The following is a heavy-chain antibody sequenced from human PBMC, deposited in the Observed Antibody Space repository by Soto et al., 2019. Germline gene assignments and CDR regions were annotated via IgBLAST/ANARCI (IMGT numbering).Heavy chain of an antibody. J-gene: IGHJ3*02. D-gene: IGHD6-13*01. Sequence: GGSLRLSCAASGFTFSSYSMNWVRQAPGKGLEWVSYISSSSSTIYYADSVKGRFTISRDNAKNSLYLQMNSLRDEDTAVYYCARPMYSSSHDAFDIWCQGTMVTVSS. CDR1: GFTFSSYS. CDR3: ARPMYSSSHDAFDI. CDR2: ISSSSSTI. V-gene: IGHV3-48*02.